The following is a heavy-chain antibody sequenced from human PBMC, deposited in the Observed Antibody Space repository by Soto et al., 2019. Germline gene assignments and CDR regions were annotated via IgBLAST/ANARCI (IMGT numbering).Heavy chain of an antibody. Sequence: QVQLVQSGAEVKKPGASVKVSCKASGYTFTSYGISWVRQAPGQGLEWMGWINVYNGNTNYAQKPPXXVTMTTDTSTSTAYLDLRSLRSDDTAVYFCARDTSRGEYDYWGQGTLVTVSS. D-gene: IGHD3-10*01. CDR2: INVYNGNT. J-gene: IGHJ4*02. V-gene: IGHV1-18*01. CDR1: GYTFTSYG. CDR3: ARDTSRGEYDY.